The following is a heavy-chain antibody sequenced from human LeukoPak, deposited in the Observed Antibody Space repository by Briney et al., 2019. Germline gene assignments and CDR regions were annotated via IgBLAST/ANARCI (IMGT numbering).Heavy chain of an antibody. CDR2: IWYDGNKK. CDR3: ARDLGMDYYYYYGMDV. CDR1: GFTFSSYG. D-gene: IGHD1-14*01. J-gene: IGHJ6*02. V-gene: IGHV3-33*01. Sequence: GGSLRLSCAASGFTFSSYGLHWVRQAPGKGLEWVAVIWYDGNKKYYGDSVKGRFTISRDNFKSTLYLQMNSLRAEDTAVYYCARDLGMDYYYYYGMDVWGQGTTVTVSS.